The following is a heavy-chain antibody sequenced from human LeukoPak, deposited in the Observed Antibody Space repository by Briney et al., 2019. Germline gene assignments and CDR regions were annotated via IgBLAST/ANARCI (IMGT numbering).Heavy chain of an antibody. V-gene: IGHV1-18*01. D-gene: IGHD5-24*01. Sequence: ASVKVSCKASGYTFTSYGISWVRQAPGQGLEWMGWISAYNGDTNYAQKLQGRVTITADKSTSTAYMELSSLRSEDTAVYYCARDRRDGYNGYWGQGTLVTVSS. CDR2: ISAYNGDT. J-gene: IGHJ4*02. CDR3: ARDRRDGYNGY. CDR1: GYTFTSYG.